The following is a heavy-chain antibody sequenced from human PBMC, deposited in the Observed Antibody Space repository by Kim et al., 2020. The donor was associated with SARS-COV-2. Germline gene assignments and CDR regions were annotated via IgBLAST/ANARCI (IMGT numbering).Heavy chain of an antibody. CDR2: ISYDGSNK. V-gene: IGHV3-30*18. CDR1: GFTFSSYG. J-gene: IGHJ4*02. D-gene: IGHD2-15*01. CDR3: AKGGGWFDY. Sequence: GGSLRLSCAASGFTFSSYGMHWVRQAPGKGLEWVAVISYDGSNKYYADSVKGRFTISRDNSKNTLYLQMNSLRAEDTAVYYCAKGGGWFDYWGQGTLVTVSS.